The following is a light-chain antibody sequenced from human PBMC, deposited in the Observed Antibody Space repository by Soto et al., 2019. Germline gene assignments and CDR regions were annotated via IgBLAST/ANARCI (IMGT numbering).Light chain of an antibody. CDR2: GAS. V-gene: IGKV3-20*01. J-gene: IGKJ2*01. CDR3: QQYGSSPPYT. Sequence: EIVLTQSPGTLSLSPVERATLSCRASQSVSSSYLAWYQQKPGQAPRLLIYGASSRATGIPDRFSGNGSGTDFTLTISRLEPEDFAVYYCQQYGSSPPYTFGQGTKLEIK. CDR1: QSVSSSY.